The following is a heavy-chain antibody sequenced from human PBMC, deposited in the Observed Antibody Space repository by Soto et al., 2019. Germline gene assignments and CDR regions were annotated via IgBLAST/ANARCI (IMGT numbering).Heavy chain of an antibody. CDR3: ARDRIAVAGNPEYFQH. CDR1: GFTVSSNY. CDR2: IYSGGST. J-gene: IGHJ1*01. V-gene: IGHV3-66*01. D-gene: IGHD6-19*01. Sequence: EVPLVESGGGLVQPGGSLGLSCAASGFTVSSNYMSWVRQAPGKGLEWVSVIYSGGSTYYADSVKGRFTISRDNSKNTLYLQMNSLRAEDTAVYYCARDRIAVAGNPEYFQHWGQGTLVTVSS.